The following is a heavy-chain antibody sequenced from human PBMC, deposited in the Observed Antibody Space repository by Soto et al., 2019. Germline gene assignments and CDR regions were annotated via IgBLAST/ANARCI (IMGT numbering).Heavy chain of an antibody. D-gene: IGHD3-22*01. Sequence: QVQLVQSGAEVKKPGSSVKVSCKVSGDTFSTYSISWVRQAPGQGLEWLGGIIPILGTPSYAQRFQDRVTITADKSTSTGYMEVSSLRSEDTAVYYCARERSRYDRSGYYRPDYWGQGTLVTVSS. CDR3: ARERSRYDRSGYYRPDY. CDR2: IIPILGTP. CDR1: GDTFSTYS. V-gene: IGHV1-69*06. J-gene: IGHJ4*02.